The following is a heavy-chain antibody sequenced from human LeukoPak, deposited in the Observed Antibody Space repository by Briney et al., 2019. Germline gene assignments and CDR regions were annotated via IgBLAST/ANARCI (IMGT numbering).Heavy chain of an antibody. Sequence: PSETLSLTCTVSGGSISSYYWSWIRQPPGKGLEWIGYIYYSGSTNYNPSLKSRVTISVDTSKNQFSLKLSSVTAADTAVYYCAGRAAVPATFDYWGQGTLVTVSS. J-gene: IGHJ4*02. CDR2: IYYSGST. D-gene: IGHD2-2*01. CDR3: AGRAAVPATFDY. V-gene: IGHV4-59*01. CDR1: GGSISSYY.